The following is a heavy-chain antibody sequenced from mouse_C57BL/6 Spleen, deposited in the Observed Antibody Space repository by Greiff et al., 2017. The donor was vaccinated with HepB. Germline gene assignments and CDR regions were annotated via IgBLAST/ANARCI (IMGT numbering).Heavy chain of an antibody. J-gene: IGHJ4*01. Sequence: QVQLQQPGAELVKPGASVKLSCKASGYTFTSYWMQWVKQRPGQGLEWIGEIDPSDSYTNYNQKFKGKATLTVDTSSSTAYMQLSSLTSEDSAVYYCARRSTMGTPYAMDYWGQGTSVTVSS. D-gene: IGHD2-2*01. CDR2: IDPSDSYT. V-gene: IGHV1-50*01. CDR3: ARRSTMGTPYAMDY. CDR1: GYTFTSYW.